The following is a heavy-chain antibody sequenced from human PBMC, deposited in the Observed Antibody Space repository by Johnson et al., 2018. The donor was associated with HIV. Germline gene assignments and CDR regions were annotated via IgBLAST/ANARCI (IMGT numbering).Heavy chain of an antibody. V-gene: IGHV3-53*01. J-gene: IGHJ3*02. D-gene: IGHD3-10*01. CDR2: IYDGGRT. CDR3: ARGTIIMFRGVIGFDI. CDR1: GFTVSTYH. Sequence: VQLVESGGGLVQPGGSLRLSCAASGFTVSTYHMSWVRQAPGKGLEWVSVIYDGGRTYYGDSVKGRFTISGDTSKNTLHLEMNSLRAEDTAMYYCARGTIIMFRGVIGFDIWGQGTMVTVSS.